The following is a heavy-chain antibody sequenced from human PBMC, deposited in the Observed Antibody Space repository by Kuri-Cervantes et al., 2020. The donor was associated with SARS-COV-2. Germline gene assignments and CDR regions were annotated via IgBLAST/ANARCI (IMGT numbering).Heavy chain of an antibody. CDR1: GASFSGYS. V-gene: IGHV4-34*01. Sequence: SETLSLTCVVYGASFSGYSGSWIRQPPGKGLELNGEINHSGSTNYNPSLKSRVTISVDTAKNQFSLKLSSVTATDTAVYYCARLEGRDDAVDIWGQGTMVTVSS. J-gene: IGHJ3*02. CDR3: ARLEGRDDAVDI. D-gene: IGHD3-10*01. CDR2: INHSGST.